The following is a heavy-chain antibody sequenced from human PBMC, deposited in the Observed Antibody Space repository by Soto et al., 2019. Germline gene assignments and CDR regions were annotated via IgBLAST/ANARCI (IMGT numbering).Heavy chain of an antibody. CDR1: GFTFSTYA. Sequence: PGGSLSLSCTASGFTFSTYAMSWVRQAPGKGLEWVSTISGSGSGGSTYYADSVEGRFTISRDNSKNMVYLQMNSLRAEDTAVYYCAKDMYYYDSSGYFEYFQHWGQGALVTVSS. CDR3: AKDMYYYDSSGYFEYFQH. V-gene: IGHV3-23*01. J-gene: IGHJ1*01. CDR2: ISGSGSGGST. D-gene: IGHD3-22*01.